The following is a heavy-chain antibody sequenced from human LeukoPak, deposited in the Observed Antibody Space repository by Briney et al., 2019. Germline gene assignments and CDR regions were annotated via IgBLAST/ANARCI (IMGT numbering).Heavy chain of an antibody. CDR2: MNPNSGNT. V-gene: IGHV1-8*01. Sequence: AAVKVSCKASGYTYTSYDINWVRQATGQGLEWMGWMNPNSGNTGYAQKFQGRVTMTRNTSISTAYMELSSLRSEDTAVYYCARGCFNFGGDCYSDYWGQGTLVTVSS. CDR1: GYTYTSYD. D-gene: IGHD2-21*02. J-gene: IGHJ4*02. CDR3: ARGCFNFGGDCYSDY.